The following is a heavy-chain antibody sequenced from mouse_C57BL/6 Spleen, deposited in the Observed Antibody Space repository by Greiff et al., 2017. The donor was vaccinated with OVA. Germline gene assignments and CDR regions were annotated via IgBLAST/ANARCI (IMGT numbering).Heavy chain of an antibody. CDR3: ARDYDYLDY. D-gene: IGHD2-3*01. V-gene: IGHV3-6*01. CDR2: ISYDGSN. Sequence: EVQVVESGPGLVKPSQSLSLTCSVTGYSITSGYYWNLIRQFPGNKLEWMGYISYDGSNNYNPSLKNRISITRDTSKNQFFLKLNSVTTEDTATYYCARDYDYLDYWGQGTTLTVSS. J-gene: IGHJ2*01. CDR1: GYSITSGYY.